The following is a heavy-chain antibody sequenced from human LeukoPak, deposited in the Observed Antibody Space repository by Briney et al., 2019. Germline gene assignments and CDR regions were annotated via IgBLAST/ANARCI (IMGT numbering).Heavy chain of an antibody. CDR1: GFTFSSYS. CDR3: AKDPGGIVVVPAAPGDYYYGMDV. V-gene: IGHV3-48*01. CDR2: ISSSSSTI. J-gene: IGHJ6*02. Sequence: GGSLRLSCAASGFTFSSYSMNWVRQAPGKGLEWVSYISSSSSTIYYADSVKGRFTISRDNAKNSLYLQMNSLRAEDTAVYYCAKDPGGIVVVPAAPGDYYYGMDVWGQGTTVTVSS. D-gene: IGHD2-2*01.